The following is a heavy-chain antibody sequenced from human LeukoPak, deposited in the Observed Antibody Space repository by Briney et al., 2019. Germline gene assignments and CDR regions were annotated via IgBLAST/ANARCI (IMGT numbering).Heavy chain of an antibody. J-gene: IGHJ4*02. CDR2: INPSGGST. V-gene: IGHV1-46*01. D-gene: IGHD3-22*01. CDR1: GYTFTSYY. Sequence: APVKVSCKASGYTFTSYYMHWVRQAPGQGLEWMGIINPSGGSTSYAQKFQGRVTMTRDMSTSTVYMELSSLRSEDTAVYYCARGLEAYYYDSSGYSHFDYWGQGTLVTVSS. CDR3: ARGLEAYYYDSSGYSHFDY.